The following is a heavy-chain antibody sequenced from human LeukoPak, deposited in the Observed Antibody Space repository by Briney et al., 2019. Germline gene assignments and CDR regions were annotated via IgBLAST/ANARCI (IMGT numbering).Heavy chain of an antibody. J-gene: IGHJ4*02. CDR3: ATTSEYYFDY. CDR2: INPNSGDT. D-gene: IGHD1-14*01. Sequence: ASVKVSCKASGYTFIAYYMHWVRQAPGHGLEWMGRINPNSGDTNYAQNFQGRVTMTRDTSISTAYMELSSLRSDDTAVYYCATTSEYYFDYWGQGTLVTVSS. CDR1: GYTFIAYY. V-gene: IGHV1-2*06.